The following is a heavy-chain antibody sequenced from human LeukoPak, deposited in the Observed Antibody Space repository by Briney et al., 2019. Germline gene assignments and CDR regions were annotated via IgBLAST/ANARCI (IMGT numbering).Heavy chain of an antibody. Sequence: GGSLRLSCAASGFTVSSNYMSWVRQAPGKGLEWVSVIYSGGSTYYADSVKGRFTISRDNSKNTLYLQMNSLRAEDTAVYYCARAQTGASYSYYYYYGMDVWGQGTTVTVSS. D-gene: IGHD1-26*01. CDR3: ARAQTGASYSYYYYYGMDV. CDR2: IYSGGST. J-gene: IGHJ6*02. V-gene: IGHV3-53*01. CDR1: GFTVSSNY.